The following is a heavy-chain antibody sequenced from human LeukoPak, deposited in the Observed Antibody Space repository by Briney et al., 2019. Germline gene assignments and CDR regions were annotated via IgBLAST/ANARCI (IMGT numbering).Heavy chain of an antibody. CDR3: ASSSGWYEGGFDY. CDR2: IYHSGST. J-gene: IGHJ4*02. V-gene: IGHV4-4*02. CDR1: GGSISSSNW. Sequence: SGTLSLTCAVSGGSISSSNWWSWVRPPPGKGLEWIGEIYHSGSTNYNPSLKSRVTISVDKSKNQFSLKLSSVTAADTAVYYCASSSGWYEGGFDYWGQGTLVTVSS. D-gene: IGHD6-19*01.